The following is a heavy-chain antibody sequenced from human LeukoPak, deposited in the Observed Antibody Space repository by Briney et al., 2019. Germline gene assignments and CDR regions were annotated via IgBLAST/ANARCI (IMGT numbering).Heavy chain of an antibody. Sequence: ASVKVSCKASGGTFSNYAISWVRQAPGQGLEWMGGIIPIFGTANYAQKFRGRVTITADKSTRTAYMELSSLRSEDTAVYYCARDHGSGWPMIPYFDYWGQGTLVTVS. CDR3: ARDHGSGWPMIPYFDY. CDR2: IIPIFGTA. V-gene: IGHV1-69*06. D-gene: IGHD6-19*01. J-gene: IGHJ4*02. CDR1: GGTFSNYA.